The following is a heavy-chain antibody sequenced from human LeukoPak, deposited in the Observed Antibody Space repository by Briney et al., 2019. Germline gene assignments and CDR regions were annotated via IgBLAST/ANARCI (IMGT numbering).Heavy chain of an antibody. CDR3: ARRSTYGSGTNYLFDY. V-gene: IGHV5-51*01. CDR1: GYSFPIYW. Sequence: GESLQISCNGSGYSFPIYWIAWVRQMPGKGLEWEGINYSGDSDTRYSPYFQCQITISADKSISTAYLQWSSLKASDTAMYYCARRSTYGSGTNYLFDYWGQGTLVTVSS. D-gene: IGHD3-10*01. CDR2: NYSGDSDT. J-gene: IGHJ4*02.